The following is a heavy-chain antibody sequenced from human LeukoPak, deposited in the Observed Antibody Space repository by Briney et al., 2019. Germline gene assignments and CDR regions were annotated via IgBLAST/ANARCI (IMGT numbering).Heavy chain of an antibody. Sequence: GGSLRLSCAASGFTFSNYWMSWVRQAPGKGLEWAANIKEDGSEKYYVDSVKGRFTISRDNARNSLYLQMNSLRAEDTAVYYCASGRQLGYWGQGTLVTVSS. CDR2: IKEDGSEK. CDR3: ASGRQLGY. J-gene: IGHJ4*02. D-gene: IGHD6-13*01. CDR1: GFTFSNYW. V-gene: IGHV3-7*01.